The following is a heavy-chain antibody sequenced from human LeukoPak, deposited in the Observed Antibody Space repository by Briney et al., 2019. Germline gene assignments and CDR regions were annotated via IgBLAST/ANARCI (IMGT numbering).Heavy chain of an antibody. CDR2: ISSSGSTI. J-gene: IGHJ4*02. Sequence: PGGSLRLSCAASGFTFSSYEMNWVRQAPGKGLEWVSYISSSGSTIYYADSVKGRFTVSRDNSKNTLYLQMNSLRAEDTAVYYCARERSHIAAAGTVGDWGQGTLVTVSS. V-gene: IGHV3-48*03. CDR3: ARERSHIAAAGTVGD. D-gene: IGHD6-13*01. CDR1: GFTFSSYE.